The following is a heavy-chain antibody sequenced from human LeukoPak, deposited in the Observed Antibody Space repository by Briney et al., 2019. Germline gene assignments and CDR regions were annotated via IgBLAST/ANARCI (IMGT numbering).Heavy chain of an antibody. Sequence: GGSLRLFCAASGFTFSSYSMNWVRQAPGKGLEWVSSISTSSSYIYYAHSVKGRFTVSRDNAKNSLYLQMNSLRAEDTAMYYCAKDRSAPHTLWNAFDIWGQGTMVTVSS. J-gene: IGHJ3*02. V-gene: IGHV3-21*01. D-gene: IGHD5-18*01. CDR2: ISTSSSYI. CDR1: GFTFSSYS. CDR3: AKDRSAPHTLWNAFDI.